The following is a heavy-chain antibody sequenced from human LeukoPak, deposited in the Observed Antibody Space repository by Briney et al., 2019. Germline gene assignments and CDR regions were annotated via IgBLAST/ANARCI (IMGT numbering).Heavy chain of an antibody. CDR1: GGSFSGYY. J-gene: IGHJ5*02. V-gene: IGHV4-34*01. D-gene: IGHD6-19*01. Sequence: PSETLSLTCAGYGGSFSGYYWSWIRQPPGKGLEWIGEINHSGSTNYNPSLKSRVTISVDTSKNQFSLKLSSVTAADTAVYFCSRAVAGSVGWFDPWGQGTLVTVSS. CDR3: SRAVAGSVGWFDP. CDR2: INHSGST.